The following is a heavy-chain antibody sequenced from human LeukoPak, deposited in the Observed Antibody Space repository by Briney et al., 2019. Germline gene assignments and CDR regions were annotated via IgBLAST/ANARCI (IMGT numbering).Heavy chain of an antibody. CDR3: SRHWDYGSGYYYLPDY. V-gene: IGHV4-39*01. D-gene: IGHD3-10*01. Sequence: KPSETLSLTCTVSGGSISSSSYYWGWIRQPPGKGLEWIGSIYYSGSTYYNPSLKSRVTISVDTSKNQFSLKLSSVTAADTAVYYCSRHWDYGSGYYYLPDYWGQGTLVTVSS. J-gene: IGHJ4*02. CDR2: IYYSGST. CDR1: GGSISSSSYY.